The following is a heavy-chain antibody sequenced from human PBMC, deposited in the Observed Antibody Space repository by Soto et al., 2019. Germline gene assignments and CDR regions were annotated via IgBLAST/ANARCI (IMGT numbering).Heavy chain of an antibody. D-gene: IGHD6-13*01. V-gene: IGHV1-69*13. J-gene: IGHJ6*02. CDR3: ARDGSSSWYGDPRGYYYGMDV. Sequence: ASVKVSCKASGGTFSSYAISWVRQAPGQGLEWMGGIIPIFGTANYAQKFQGRVTITADESTSTAYMELSSLRSEDTAVYYCARDGSSSWYGDPRGYYYGMDVWGQGTTVTVSS. CDR1: GGTFSSYA. CDR2: IIPIFGTA.